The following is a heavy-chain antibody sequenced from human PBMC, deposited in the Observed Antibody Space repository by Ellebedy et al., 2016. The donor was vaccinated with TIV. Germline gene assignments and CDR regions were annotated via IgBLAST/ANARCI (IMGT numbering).Heavy chain of an antibody. CDR1: GFTFTNAW. V-gene: IGHV3-15*07. Sequence: GESLKISCAASGFTFTNAWMNWVRQTPGKGLEWVGRVTSKADDEATNYAAPVKGRFTISRDDLNKILYLQMNSLKTEDTGVYFCTTTRIRDWFDPWGQGTLVTVSS. CDR2: VTSKADDEAT. CDR3: TTTRIRDWFDP. J-gene: IGHJ5*02. D-gene: IGHD2-15*01.